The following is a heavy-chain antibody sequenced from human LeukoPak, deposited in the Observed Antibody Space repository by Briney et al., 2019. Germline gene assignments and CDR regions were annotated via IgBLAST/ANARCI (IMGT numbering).Heavy chain of an antibody. Sequence: GGSLRLSCAASGFTFSSYWMNWARQAPGKGLEWVASINHNGNVNYYVDSVRGRFTISRDNAKNSLYLQMRNWRAEDTAVYFCARGGGLDVWGQGATVTVSS. CDR2: INHNGNVN. CDR1: GFTFSSYW. J-gene: IGHJ6*02. CDR3: ARGGGLDV. D-gene: IGHD3-16*01. V-gene: IGHV3-7*03.